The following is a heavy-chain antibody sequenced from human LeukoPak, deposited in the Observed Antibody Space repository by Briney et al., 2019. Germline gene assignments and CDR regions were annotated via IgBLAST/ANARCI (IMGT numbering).Heavy chain of an antibody. V-gene: IGHV4-38-2*02. Sequence: SETLSLTCTVSGYSISSGYYWGWIRQPPGKGLEWIGSIYHSGSTYYNPSLKGRVAISVDTSKNQFSLILSSVTAADTAVYYCAREGNGLVHVERWLQLPSDFDFWGQGTLVTVSS. D-gene: IGHD5-24*01. CDR3: AREGNGLVHVERWLQLPSDFDF. CDR2: IYHSGST. J-gene: IGHJ4*02. CDR1: GYSISSGYY.